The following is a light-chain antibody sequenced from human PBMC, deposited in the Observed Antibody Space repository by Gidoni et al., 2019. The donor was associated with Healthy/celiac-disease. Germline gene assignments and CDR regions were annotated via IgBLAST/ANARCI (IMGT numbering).Light chain of an antibody. V-gene: IGKV2-28*01. CDR1: QSLLHSNGYNY. J-gene: IGKJ1*01. CDR3: MQALQTPRT. Sequence: DIVMTQSPLSLPVTPGEPASISCRSSQSLLHSNGYNYLDWYLQKPGQSPQLLIYLGSNRESGVPDRFSGSGSGTDFTLKISRVEAEDVGVYYCMQALQTPRTFGQGTKVEIK. CDR2: LGS.